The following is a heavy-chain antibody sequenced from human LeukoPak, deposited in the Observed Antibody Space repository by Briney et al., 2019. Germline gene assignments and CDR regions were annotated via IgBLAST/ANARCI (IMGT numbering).Heavy chain of an antibody. Sequence: SETLSLTCAVSGGSISSGGYSWSWIRQPPGKGLEWIGYIYHSGSTYYNPSLKSRVTISVDRSKNQFSLKLSSVTAADTAVYYCARVLPPLNWFDPWGQGTLVTVSS. CDR1: GGSISSGGYS. V-gene: IGHV4-30-2*01. CDR2: IYHSGST. CDR3: ARVLPPLNWFDP. D-gene: IGHD3-10*01. J-gene: IGHJ5*02.